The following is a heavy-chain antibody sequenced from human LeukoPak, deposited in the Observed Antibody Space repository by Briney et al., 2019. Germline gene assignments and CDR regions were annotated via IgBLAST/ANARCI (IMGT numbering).Heavy chain of an antibody. CDR2: IVPGDSFT. CDR1: GYRSTTSL. Sequence: LGESLMISCQGPGYRSTTSLISWVRQMPGKGLEWMGRIVPGDSFTKYRPSFQGHVTISTDKSINTLYLHWSSLQASHPAMYYLAESAGDLSSVGPFWRQGTLVSVSS. V-gene: IGHV5-10-1*01. J-gene: IGHJ4*02. CDR3: AESAGDLSSVGPF. D-gene: IGHD2-21*01.